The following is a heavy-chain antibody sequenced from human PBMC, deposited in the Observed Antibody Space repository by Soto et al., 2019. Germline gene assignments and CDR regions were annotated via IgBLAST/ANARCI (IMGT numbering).Heavy chain of an antibody. CDR3: GRGRYGDY. D-gene: IGHD1-1*01. CDR2: ISAHNGNT. J-gene: IGHJ4*02. CDR1: GYTFTSYG. Sequence: QVHLEQSGAEVKKPGASVKVPCKASGYTFTSYGITWVRQAHGQGLEWMGWISAHNGNTDYAQKLQGRVIVTRDTSTSTAYMELRSLRSDDTAVYYCGRGRYGDYWGQGALVTVSS. V-gene: IGHV1-18*01.